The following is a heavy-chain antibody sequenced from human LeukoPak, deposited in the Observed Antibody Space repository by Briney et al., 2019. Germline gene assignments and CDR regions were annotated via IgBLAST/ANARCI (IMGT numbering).Heavy chain of an antibody. D-gene: IGHD6-13*01. V-gene: IGHV4-34*01. CDR1: GGFFSGYY. Sequence: SETLSLTCAVYGGFFSGYYWSWIRQPPGKGLEWIGEINHSGSTNYNPSLKSRVTISVDTSKNQFSLKLSSVTAADTAVYYCARQIGIAAALGSWGQGTMVTVSS. J-gene: IGHJ3*01. CDR2: INHSGST. CDR3: ARQIGIAAALGS.